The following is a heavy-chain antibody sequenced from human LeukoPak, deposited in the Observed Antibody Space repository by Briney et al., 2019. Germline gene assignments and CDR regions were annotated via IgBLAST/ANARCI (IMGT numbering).Heavy chain of an antibody. J-gene: IGHJ3*02. V-gene: IGHV4-61*02. CDR2: IYTSGST. CDR1: GGSISSGSYY. Sequence: SETLSLTCTVSGGSISSGSYYWSWIRQPAGKGLEWIGRIYTSGSTNYNPSLKSRVTISVDTSKNQFSLKLSSVTAADTAVYYCAIQTMVRGVGAFDIWGQGTMVTVSS. D-gene: IGHD3-10*01. CDR3: AIQTMVRGVGAFDI.